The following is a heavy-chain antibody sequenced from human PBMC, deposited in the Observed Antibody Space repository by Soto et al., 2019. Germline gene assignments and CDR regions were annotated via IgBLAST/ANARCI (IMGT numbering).Heavy chain of an antibody. CDR1: GFTFSSYA. J-gene: IGHJ6*02. V-gene: IGHV3-23*01. CDR3: AKTQYSSHRYYYYGMDV. Sequence: EVQLLESGGGLVQPGGSLRLSCAASGFTFSSYAMSWVRQAPGKGLEWVSAISGSGGSTYYADSVKGRFTISRDNSKNTLYLQMNSLRAEDTAVYYCAKTQYSSHRYYYYGMDVWGQGTTVTVSS. CDR2: ISGSGGST. D-gene: IGHD6-6*01.